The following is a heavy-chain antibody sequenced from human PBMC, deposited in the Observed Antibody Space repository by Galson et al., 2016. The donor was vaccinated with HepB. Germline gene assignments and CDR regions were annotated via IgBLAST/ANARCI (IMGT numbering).Heavy chain of an antibody. CDR3: ASASRDSGGYYYSPPFDF. J-gene: IGHJ4*02. D-gene: IGHD3-22*01. CDR2: IFSSGST. Sequence: SETLSLTCTVSGGSLSSYYWSWIRQPPGKGLGWIGYIFSSGSTKYNPSLKSRVPLSVDTSTTQLSLRLNSVTFADTAVYSCASASRDSGGYYYSPPFDFWGQGSLVTVSS. CDR1: GGSLSSYY. V-gene: IGHV4-59*12.